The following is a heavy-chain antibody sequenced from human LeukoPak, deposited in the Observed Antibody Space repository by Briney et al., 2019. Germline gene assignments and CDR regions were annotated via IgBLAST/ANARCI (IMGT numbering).Heavy chain of an antibody. J-gene: IGHJ4*02. CDR1: GFIFTNYW. Sequence: GESLKISCEASGFIFTNYWIGWVRQMPGKGLEWMGIIYPGDSDTRYSPSFQGQVTISADKSISTAYLQWSSLKASDTAMYYCARRGQYQLLAPSDYWGQGTQVTVSS. D-gene: IGHD2-2*01. CDR3: ARRGQYQLLAPSDY. CDR2: IYPGDSDT. V-gene: IGHV5-51*01.